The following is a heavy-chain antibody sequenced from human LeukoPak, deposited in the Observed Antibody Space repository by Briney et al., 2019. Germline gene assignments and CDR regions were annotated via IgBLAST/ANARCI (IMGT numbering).Heavy chain of an antibody. J-gene: IGHJ6*02. CDR1: GGSFSGYY. CDR3: VRDVYYGMDV. V-gene: IGHV4-34*01. Sequence: PSETLSLTCAVYGGSFSGYYWSWIRQPPGKGLEWIGEINHSGSTNYNPSLKSRVTISVDTSKDQFSLKLSSVTAADTAVYYCVRDVYYGMDVWGQGTTVTVSS. CDR2: INHSGST.